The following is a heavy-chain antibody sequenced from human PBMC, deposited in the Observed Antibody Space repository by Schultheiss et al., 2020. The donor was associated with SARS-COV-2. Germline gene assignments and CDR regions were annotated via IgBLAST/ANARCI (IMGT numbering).Heavy chain of an antibody. CDR3: ARDHCSSTSCYYYYYYYGMDV. CDR2: ISYDGSNK. V-gene: IGHV3-30*03. J-gene: IGHJ6*02. CDR1: GFTFSSYG. Sequence: GGSLRLSCAASGFTFSSYGMHWVRQAPGKGLEWVAVISYDGSNKYYADSVKGRFTISRDNSKNTLYLQMNSLRAEDTAVYYCARDHCSSTSCYYYYYYYGMDVWGQGTTVTVSS. D-gene: IGHD2-2*01.